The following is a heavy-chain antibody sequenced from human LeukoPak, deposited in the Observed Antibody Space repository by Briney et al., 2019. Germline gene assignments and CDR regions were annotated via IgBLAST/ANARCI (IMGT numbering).Heavy chain of an antibody. CDR3: ARHGADPYYYYMDV. CDR1: GYTFTSYD. J-gene: IGHJ6*03. D-gene: IGHD1-26*01. V-gene: IGHV1-8*01. Sequence: ASVKVSFKASGYTFTSYDINWVRQATGQGLELMGWMNPNSGNTGYAQKFQGRVTMTRNTSISTAYMELSSLRSEDTAVYYCARHGADPYYYYMDVWGKGTTVTVSS. CDR2: MNPNSGNT.